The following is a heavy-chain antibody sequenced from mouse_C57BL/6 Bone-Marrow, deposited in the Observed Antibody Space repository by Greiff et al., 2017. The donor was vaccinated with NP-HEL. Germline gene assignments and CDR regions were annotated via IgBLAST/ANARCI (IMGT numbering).Heavy chain of an antibody. D-gene: IGHD1-1*01. CDR1: GYSIISGYY. CDR2: ISYDGSN. J-gene: IGHJ3*01. Sequence: ESGPGLVKPSQSLSLTCSVTGYSIISGYYWNWIRQFPGNKLEWMAYISYDGSNNYNPSLKNRISITRDISKNQFFLKLTSVTTEDTAKYYCAREGGYYGSPFAYWGQGTLVTVSA. CDR3: AREGGYYGSPFAY. V-gene: IGHV3-6*01.